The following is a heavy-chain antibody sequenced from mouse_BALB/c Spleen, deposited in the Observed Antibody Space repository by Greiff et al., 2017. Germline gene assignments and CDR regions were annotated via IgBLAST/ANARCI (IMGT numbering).Heavy chain of an antibody. CDR2: ISSGSSTI. V-gene: IGHV5-17*02. Sequence: EVKLVESGGGLVQPGGSRKLSCAASGFTFSSFGMHWVRQAPEKGLEWVAYISSGSSTIYYADTVKGRFTISRDNPKNTLFLQMTSLRSEDTAMYYCARGVFAYWGQGTLATVSA. CDR3: ARGVFAY. J-gene: IGHJ3*01. CDR1: GFTFSSFG.